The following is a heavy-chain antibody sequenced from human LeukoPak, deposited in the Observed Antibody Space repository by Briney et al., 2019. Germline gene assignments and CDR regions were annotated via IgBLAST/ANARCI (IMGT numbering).Heavy chain of an antibody. J-gene: IGHJ6*02. CDR3: ALVTRYYYYGMDV. CDR1: GGSISAYY. V-gene: IGHV4-59*01. Sequence: SETLSLTCTISGGSISAYYWTWIRQPPGKGLEWIGYIFYTGSTNYNPPLTSRVTISVDTSKNQFSLKLSSVTAADTAVYYCALVTRYYYYGMDVWGQGTTVTVSS. D-gene: IGHD1-26*01. CDR2: IFYTGST.